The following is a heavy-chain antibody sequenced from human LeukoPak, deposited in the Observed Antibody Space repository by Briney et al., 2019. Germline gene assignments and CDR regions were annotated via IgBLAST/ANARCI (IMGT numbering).Heavy chain of an antibody. J-gene: IGHJ5*02. CDR1: GYTFTRYY. CDR3: AIEWSSSLPPNWFDR. CDR2: INPNSGGT. V-gene: IGHV1-2*02. Sequence: VASVNVACKASGYTFTRYYMQWVRQAPGQGLEWMGWINPNSGGTNDAQKFQCRVTMTRDTSISTAYMELSRLRSDDTAVYYCAIEWSSSLPPNWFDRWGQGAMVTVCS. D-gene: IGHD6-6*01.